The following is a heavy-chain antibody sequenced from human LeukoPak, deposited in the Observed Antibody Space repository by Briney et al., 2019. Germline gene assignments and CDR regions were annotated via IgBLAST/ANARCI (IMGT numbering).Heavy chain of an antibody. CDR1: GGTISSGSYY. J-gene: IGHJ4*02. CDR3: ARHVRFLEWLSSYYFDY. D-gene: IGHD3-3*01. V-gene: IGHV4-39*01. CDR2: IYYSGTT. Sequence: PSQTLSLTCTVSGGTISSGSYYWGWIRQPPGKGLQWIGSIYYSGTTYYNPSLKSRVTISVDTSKSQFSLRLTSVTAADTAVYYCARHVRFLEWLSSYYFDYWGQGTLVTVSS.